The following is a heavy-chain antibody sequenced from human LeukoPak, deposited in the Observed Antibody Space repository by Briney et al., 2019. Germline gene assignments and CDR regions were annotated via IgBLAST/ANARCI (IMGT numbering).Heavy chain of an antibody. CDR1: GGSFSGYY. CDR2: INHSGST. V-gene: IGHV4-34*01. J-gene: IGHJ4*02. D-gene: IGHD2-8*01. CDR3: ARAKEYCTNGVCYGTPLDY. Sequence: SETLFLTCAVYGGSFSGYYWSWIRQPPGKGLEWIGEINHSGSTNYNPSLKSRVTISVDTSKNQFSLKLSSVTAADTAVYYCARAKEYCTNGVCYGTPLDYWGQGTLVTVSS.